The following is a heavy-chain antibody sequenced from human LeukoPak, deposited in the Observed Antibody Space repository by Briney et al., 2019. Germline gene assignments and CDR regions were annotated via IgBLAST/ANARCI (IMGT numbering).Heavy chain of an antibody. CDR2: ISTSGRAT. J-gene: IGHJ4*02. CDR3: AKARGSSVYEQFDY. V-gene: IGHV3-23*01. Sequence: GGSLRLSCAASGLTFGTYAVSWVRQAPEKGLQWVSTISTSGRATYYADSVEGRSTISRDNSKNTLYLQMNSLRADDTAVYYCAKARGSSVYEQFDYWGQGTQVTVSP. D-gene: IGHD5/OR15-5a*01. CDR1: GLTFGTYA.